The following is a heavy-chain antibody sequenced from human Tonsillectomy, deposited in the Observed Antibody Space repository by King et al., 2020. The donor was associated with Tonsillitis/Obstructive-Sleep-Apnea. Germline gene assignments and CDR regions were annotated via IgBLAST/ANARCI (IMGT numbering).Heavy chain of an antibody. J-gene: IGHJ4*02. CDR3: ASLGELSPADY. D-gene: IGHD3-16*02. V-gene: IGHV3-11*05. Sequence: VQLVESGGGLVKPGGSLRLSCAASGFTFSDYYMSWIRQAPGKGLEWVSYISSSSYYTNYADSVKGRFTISRDNAKNSLYLQMNSLRAEDTAVYYCASLGELSPADYWGQGTLVTVSS. CDR2: ISSSSYYT. CDR1: GFTFSDYY.